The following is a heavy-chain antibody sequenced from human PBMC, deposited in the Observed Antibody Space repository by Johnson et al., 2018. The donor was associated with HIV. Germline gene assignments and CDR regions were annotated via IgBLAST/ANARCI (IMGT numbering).Heavy chain of an antibody. V-gene: IGHV3-33*01. J-gene: IGHJ3*02. CDR2: IWYDGSNK. CDR1: GFTFSNYG. Sequence: QVQLVESGGGVVQPGRSLRLSCAASGFTFSNYGMHWVRQAPGKGLEWVAVIWYDGSNKYYADSVKGRFTISRDNSKNTLYLQMNSLRDEDTAVYYCASWHGDYGNAFDIWGQGTMVTVSS. D-gene: IGHD4-17*01. CDR3: ASWHGDYGNAFDI.